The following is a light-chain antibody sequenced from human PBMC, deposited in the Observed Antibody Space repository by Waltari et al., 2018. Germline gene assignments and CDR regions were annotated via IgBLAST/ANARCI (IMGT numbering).Light chain of an antibody. J-gene: IGKJ2*01. CDR1: QSVSRY. V-gene: IGKV3-11*01. Sequence: EFVLTQSPATLSSSPGARATLSCRASQSVSRYLAWYQPKPGQAPRLLIFEATKRATGIPARFSGSGSGTDFTLTISNLDPADFASYYCQQYSDWPPTFGQGTKLEIK. CDR2: EAT. CDR3: QQYSDWPPT.